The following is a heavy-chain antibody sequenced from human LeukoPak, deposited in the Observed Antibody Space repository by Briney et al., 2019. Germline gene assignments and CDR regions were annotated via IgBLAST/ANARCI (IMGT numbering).Heavy chain of an antibody. CDR2: IYYSGST. V-gene: IGHV4-59*01. CDR1: GGSISSYY. D-gene: IGHD4-17*01. Sequence: SETLSLTCTVSGGSISSYYWSWIRQPPGKGLEWVGYIYYSGSTNYNPSLKSRVTISVDTSKNQFSLKLSSVTAADTAVYYCARHDYGDNLLFDYWGQGTLVTVSS. J-gene: IGHJ4*02. CDR3: ARHDYGDNLLFDY.